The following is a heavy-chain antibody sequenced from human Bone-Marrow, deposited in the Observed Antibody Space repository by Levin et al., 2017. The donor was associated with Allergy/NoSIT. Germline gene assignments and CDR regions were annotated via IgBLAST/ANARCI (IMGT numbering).Heavy chain of an antibody. Sequence: GGSLRLSCAASGFTFSSYAMHWVRQAPGKGLEWVAVISYDGSNKYYADSVKGRFTISRDNSKNTLYLQMNSLRAEDTAVYYCARDRVTAMVVFDYWGQGTLVTVSS. CDR3: ARDRVTAMVVFDY. CDR1: GFTFSSYA. J-gene: IGHJ4*02. V-gene: IGHV3-30-3*01. CDR2: ISYDGSNK. D-gene: IGHD5-18*01.